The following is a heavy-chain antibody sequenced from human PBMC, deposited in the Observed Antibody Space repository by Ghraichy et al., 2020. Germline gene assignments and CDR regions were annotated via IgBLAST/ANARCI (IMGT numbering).Heavy chain of an antibody. D-gene: IGHD4-23*01. V-gene: IGHV3-48*02. CDR1: GFTFTGYS. Sequence: GGSLRLSCAGSGFTFTGYSMNWVRQAPGKGLEWVSYITSSSRTISYADSVKGRFTISRDNAQNSLYLQMNSLRDEDTAVYYCARGSTVVRFYSYDGMDVWGHGTTVTVSS. J-gene: IGHJ6*02. CDR3: ARGSTVVRFYSYDGMDV. CDR2: ITSSSRTI.